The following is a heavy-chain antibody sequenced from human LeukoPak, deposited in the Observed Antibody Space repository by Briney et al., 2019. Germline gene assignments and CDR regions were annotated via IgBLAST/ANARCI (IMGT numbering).Heavy chain of an antibody. CDR1: GGSLSGYY. J-gene: IGHJ4*02. CDR2: INQSGGT. CDR3: ARGWGRAVAGNFY. V-gene: IGHV4-34*01. Sequence: SSETLSLTCAVYGGSLSGYYWSWIRQPPGKGLEWIGEINQSGGTNYNPSLKSRVSISVDTSKCQFSLKLSSVTAADTAVYYCARGWGRAVAGNFYWGRGTPVTVSS. D-gene: IGHD6-19*01.